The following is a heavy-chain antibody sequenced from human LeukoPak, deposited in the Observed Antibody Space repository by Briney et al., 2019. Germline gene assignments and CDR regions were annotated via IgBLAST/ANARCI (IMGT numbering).Heavy chain of an antibody. CDR1: GYTFTSYA. CDR3: ARILLRGAYCGGDCYFDF. V-gene: IGHV1-3*01. J-gene: IGHJ4*02. D-gene: IGHD2-21*02. CDR2: INAGNGNT. Sequence: GASVKVSCKASGYTFTSYAMHWVRQAPGQRLEWMGWINAGNGNTKYSQKFQGRVTITRDTSASTAYMELSSLRSEDTAVYYCARILLRGAYCGGDCYFDFWGQGTLVTVSS.